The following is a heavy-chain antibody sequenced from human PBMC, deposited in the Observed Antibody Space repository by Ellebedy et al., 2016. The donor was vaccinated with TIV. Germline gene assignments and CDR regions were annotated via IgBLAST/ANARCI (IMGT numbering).Heavy chain of an antibody. D-gene: IGHD3-22*01. CDR1: GFTFSSYN. CDR3: ARGNYSSGYYDWFDP. CDR2: ISSSSSTI. J-gene: IGHJ5*02. Sequence: PGGSLRLSCAASGFTFSSYNMNWVRRAPGKGLKWISYISSSSSTIYYADSVKGRFTISRDNSKNTLYLQMNSLRAEDTAVYYCARGNYSSGYYDWFDPWGQGALVTVSS. V-gene: IGHV3-48*01.